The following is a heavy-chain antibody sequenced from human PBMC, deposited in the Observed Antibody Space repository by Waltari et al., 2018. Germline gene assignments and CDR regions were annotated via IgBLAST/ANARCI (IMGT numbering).Heavy chain of an antibody. CDR2: IWYDGSNK. D-gene: IGHD2-2*01. V-gene: IGHV3-33*01. CDR3: ARTPIIVVPAANYGMDV. CDR1: GFTFSSYG. J-gene: IGHJ6*02. Sequence: QVQLVESGGGVVQPGRSLRLSCAASGFTFSSYGMHWVRQAPGKGLEWVAVIWYDGSNKYYADSVKGRFTISRDNSKNTLYLQMNSLRAEDTAVYYCARTPIIVVPAANYGMDVWGQGTTVTVSS.